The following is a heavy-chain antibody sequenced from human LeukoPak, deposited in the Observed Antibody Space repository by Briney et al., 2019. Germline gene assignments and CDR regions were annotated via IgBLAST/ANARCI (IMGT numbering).Heavy chain of an antibody. CDR3: ARMRPHDSSGYYSPFDY. J-gene: IGHJ4*02. Sequence: GGSLRLSCAASGFTFSSYSMNWVRQAPGKGLEWVSSISSSSSYIYYADSVKGRFTISRDNAKNSLYLQMNSLRAEDTAVYYCARMRPHDSSGYYSPFDYWGQGTLVTVSS. CDR1: GFTFSSYS. D-gene: IGHD3-22*01. V-gene: IGHV3-21*01. CDR2: ISSSSSYI.